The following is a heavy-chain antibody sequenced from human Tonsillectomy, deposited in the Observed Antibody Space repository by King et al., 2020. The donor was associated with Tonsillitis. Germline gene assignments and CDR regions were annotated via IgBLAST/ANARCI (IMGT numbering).Heavy chain of an antibody. CDR1: GFTFDDYG. CDR2: INWNGGST. CDR3: ARAHSSSWYVDSSLDH. Sequence: VQLVESGGGVVRPGGSLRLSCAASGFTFDDYGMSWVRQAPGKGLEWVSGINWNGGSTGYADSVKGRFTISRDSAKNSLYLQMNSLRAEDTALDYCARAHSSSWYVDSSLDHWGQGTLVTVSS. V-gene: IGHV3-20*04. J-gene: IGHJ4*02. D-gene: IGHD6-13*01.